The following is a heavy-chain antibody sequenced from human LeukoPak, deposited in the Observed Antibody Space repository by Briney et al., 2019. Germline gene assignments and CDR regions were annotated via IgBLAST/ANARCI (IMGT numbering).Heavy chain of an antibody. D-gene: IGHD5-18*01. V-gene: IGHV4-59*01. J-gene: IGHJ4*02. Sequence: KPSESLSLTCTVSGGSISSYYWSWIRQPPGKGLEWIGYIYYSGSTNYNPSLKSRVTISVDTSKNQFSLKLSSVTAADTAVYYCASKIQLWSAFDYWGQGTLVTVSS. CDR3: ASKIQLWSAFDY. CDR2: IYYSGST. CDR1: GGSISSYY.